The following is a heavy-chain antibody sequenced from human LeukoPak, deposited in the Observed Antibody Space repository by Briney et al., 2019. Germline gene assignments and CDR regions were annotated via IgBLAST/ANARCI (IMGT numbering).Heavy chain of an antibody. V-gene: IGHV3-23*01. Sequence: PGGSLRLSCAASGFTFSNYAMSWVRQAPGKGLEWVSAITGSGGTTYYADSAKGRFTISRDNSKNTVYLQMNSLRAEDTAVYYCAKGTVRFLEWSQRGYFDYWGQGILVTVSS. D-gene: IGHD3-3*01. J-gene: IGHJ4*02. CDR2: ITGSGGTT. CDR3: AKGTVRFLEWSQRGYFDY. CDR1: GFTFSNYA.